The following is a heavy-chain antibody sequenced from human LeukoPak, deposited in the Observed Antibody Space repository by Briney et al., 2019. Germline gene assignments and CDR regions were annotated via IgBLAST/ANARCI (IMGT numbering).Heavy chain of an antibody. CDR1: GFTFSSYG. J-gene: IGHJ4*02. V-gene: IGHV3-30*02. CDR2: IRYDGSNN. Sequence: GGSLRLSCAASGFTFSSYGMYWVRQAPGKGLEWVAFIRYDGSNNYYADSVKGRFTISRDNSKSTLYLQMNSLRAEDTAVYSCAKDLLVGPGPYYFDSWGQGILVIVSA. CDR3: AKDLLVGPGPYYFDS. D-gene: IGHD6-6*01.